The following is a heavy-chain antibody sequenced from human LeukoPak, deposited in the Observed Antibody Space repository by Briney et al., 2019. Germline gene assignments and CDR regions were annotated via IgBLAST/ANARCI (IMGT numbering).Heavy chain of an antibody. Sequence: GGSLRLSCAASGFTFSSYGMHWVRQAPGKGLEWVAVISYDGSNKYYADSVKGRFTISRDNSKNTLYLQMNSLRAEDTAVYYCAKDATGSYYVLDYWGQGTLVTVSS. CDR3: AKDATGSYYVLDY. V-gene: IGHV3-30*18. J-gene: IGHJ4*02. CDR2: ISYDGSNK. CDR1: GFTFSSYG. D-gene: IGHD1-26*01.